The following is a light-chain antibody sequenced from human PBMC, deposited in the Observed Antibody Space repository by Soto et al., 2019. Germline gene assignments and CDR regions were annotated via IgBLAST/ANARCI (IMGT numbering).Light chain of an antibody. CDR1: QSVSSSY. CDR3: QQYGNSPT. CDR2: GAS. J-gene: IGKJ1*01. Sequence: EIVLTQSPGTLSLSPGERATLSCRASQSVSSSYLAWYQQEPGQAPRLLIYGASSRATGIPDRFSGSGSGTDLTLTISRLEPEDFSVYYCQQYGNSPTFGQGTKVEIK. V-gene: IGKV3-20*01.